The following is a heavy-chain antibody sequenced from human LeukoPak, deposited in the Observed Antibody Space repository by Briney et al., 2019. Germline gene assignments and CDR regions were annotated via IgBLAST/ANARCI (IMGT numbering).Heavy chain of an antibody. CDR3: ASAHIYSGSTDY. CDR2: ISSSSSYI. V-gene: IGHV3-21*01. J-gene: IGHJ4*02. Sequence: PGGSLRLSCAASGFTFSSYSMNWVRQAPGKGLEWVSSISSSSSYIYYADSVKGRFTISRDNAKNSLYLQMNSLRAEDTAVYYRASAHIYSGSTDYWGQGTLVTVSS. CDR1: GFTFSSYS. D-gene: IGHD1-26*01.